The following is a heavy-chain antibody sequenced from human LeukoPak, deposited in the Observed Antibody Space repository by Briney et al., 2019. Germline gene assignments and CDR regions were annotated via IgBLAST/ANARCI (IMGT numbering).Heavy chain of an antibody. CDR3: AKDGKKYGSTWDFDY. J-gene: IGHJ4*02. V-gene: IGHV3-23*01. Sequence: PGGSLRLSCAASGFAFSYYAMIWVRQAPGKGLEWVSGISASGGNTYYADSVKGRFTISRDNSKSTLFLQMNTLRAEDTAVYYCAKDGKKYGSTWDFDYWGQGTLVTVSS. CDR1: GFAFSYYA. D-gene: IGHD1-7*01. CDR2: ISASGGNT.